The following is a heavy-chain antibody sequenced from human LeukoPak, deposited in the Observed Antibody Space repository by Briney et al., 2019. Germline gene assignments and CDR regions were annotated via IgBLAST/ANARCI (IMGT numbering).Heavy chain of an antibody. D-gene: IGHD3-10*01. CDR3: AKSYYYGSGSYYRSYYYYMDV. V-gene: IGHV3-23*01. Sequence: GGSLRLSCAASGFIFSSYAMSWVRQAPGKGLEWVSTISGSGGSTYYADSVKGRFTISRDNSKNTLYLQMNSLRAEDTAVYYCAKSYYYGSGSYYRSYYYYMDVWGKGTTVTVSS. CDR1: GFIFSSYA. J-gene: IGHJ6*03. CDR2: ISGSGGST.